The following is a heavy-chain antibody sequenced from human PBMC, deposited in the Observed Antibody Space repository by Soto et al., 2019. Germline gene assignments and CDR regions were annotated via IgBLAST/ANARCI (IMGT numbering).Heavy chain of an antibody. CDR1: GFTFSSYG. V-gene: IGHV3-30*18. CDR2: ISYDGSNK. CDR3: AKDLANDYYDSSGTDY. Sequence: PGGSLRLSCAASGFTFSSYGMHWVRQAPGKGLEWVAVISYDGSNKYYADSVKGRFTISRDNSKNTLYLQMNSLRAEDTAVYYCAKDLANDYYDSSGTDYWGQGTLVTVSS. D-gene: IGHD3-22*01. J-gene: IGHJ4*02.